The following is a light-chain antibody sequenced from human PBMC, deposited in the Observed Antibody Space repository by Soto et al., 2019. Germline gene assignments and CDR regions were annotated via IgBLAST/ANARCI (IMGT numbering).Light chain of an antibody. V-gene: IGKV1-13*02. CDR2: DPS. CDR1: QDIRTA. J-gene: IGKJ2*01. CDR3: QQFYSPFYT. Sequence: AIQLTQSPSSLSGSVGDRVTLTCRASQDIRTAVGWYQQKPGRPPRLLIYDPSSLQSGVPSRFSGSGSGTDFTLTISRLQPDDVATYYCQQFYSPFYTFGQGTKLELK.